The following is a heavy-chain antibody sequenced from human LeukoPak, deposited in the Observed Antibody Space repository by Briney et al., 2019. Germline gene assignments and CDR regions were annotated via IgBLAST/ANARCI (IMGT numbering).Heavy chain of an antibody. V-gene: IGHV3-21*01. Sequence: GGSLRLSCAASGSTFSSYSLNWVRQAPGKGLEWVSSISSSSNYIYYADSVKGRFTISRDNAKNSLYLQMNSLRAEDTAVYYCARDIADSSGWNFDYWGQGTLVTVSS. J-gene: IGHJ4*02. CDR2: ISSSSNYI. CDR1: GSTFSSYS. CDR3: ARDIADSSGWNFDY. D-gene: IGHD6-19*01.